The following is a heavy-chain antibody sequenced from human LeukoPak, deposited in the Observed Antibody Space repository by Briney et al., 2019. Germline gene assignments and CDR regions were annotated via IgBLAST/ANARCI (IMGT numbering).Heavy chain of an antibody. J-gene: IGHJ4*02. CDR2: FDPEDGET. CDR1: EYTLTELS. CDR3: ATLVLRYFDWSSGDY. Sequence: ASVKVSCKVSEYTLTELSMHWVRQAPGKGLEWMGGFDPEDGETIYAQKFQGRVTMTEDTSTDTAYMELSSLRSEDTAVYYCATLVLRYFDWSSGDYWGQGTLVTVSS. V-gene: IGHV1-24*01. D-gene: IGHD3-9*01.